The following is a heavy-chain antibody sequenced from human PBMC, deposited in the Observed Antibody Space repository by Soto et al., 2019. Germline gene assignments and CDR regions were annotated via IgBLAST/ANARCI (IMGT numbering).Heavy chain of an antibody. D-gene: IGHD6-13*01. Sequence: SETLSLPCAVSGCSISSYYWSWIRQPPGKGLEWIGYIYYSGSTNYNPSLKSRVTISVDTSKNQFSLKLSSVTAADTAVYYCARSGRYSSSWYFFDYWGQGTLVTFSS. V-gene: IGHV4-59*01. CDR2: IYYSGST. CDR1: GCSISSYY. J-gene: IGHJ4*02. CDR3: ARSGRYSSSWYFFDY.